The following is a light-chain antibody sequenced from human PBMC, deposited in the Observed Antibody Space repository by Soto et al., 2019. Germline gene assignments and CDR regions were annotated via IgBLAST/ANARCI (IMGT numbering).Light chain of an antibody. V-gene: IGKV1-39*01. J-gene: IGKJ1*01. CDR3: QQSDTAPWT. CDR2: VAS. Sequence: DIQMTQSPSSLSASVGDMVTSTCRASQSISNYLNWYQQTRGKAPKVLISVASSLHSGVPSRFSGSGSGTDFTLTISDLQPEDFATYYCQQSDTAPWTFGQGTKVEIK. CDR1: QSISNY.